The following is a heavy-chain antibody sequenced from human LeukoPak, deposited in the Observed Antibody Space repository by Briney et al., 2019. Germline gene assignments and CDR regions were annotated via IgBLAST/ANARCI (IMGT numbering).Heavy chain of an antibody. Sequence: PSETLSLTCTVSGGSISPISSSTYYWGWIRQAPGKGLEWIGSLFYSENTHYNPSLKSRATLSVDSSKNQFSLKLTSVTAADAAVYFCARQLPTAAADTRGYFDYWGQGTVVTVSS. D-gene: IGHD6-25*01. CDR2: LFYSENT. V-gene: IGHV4-39*01. CDR3: ARQLPTAAADTRGYFDY. J-gene: IGHJ4*02. CDR1: GGSISPISSSTYY.